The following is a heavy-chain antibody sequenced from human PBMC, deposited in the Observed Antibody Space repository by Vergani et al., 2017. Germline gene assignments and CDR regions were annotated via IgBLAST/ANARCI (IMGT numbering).Heavy chain of an antibody. J-gene: IGHJ5*02. CDR2: INHSGST. D-gene: IGHD3-3*01. CDR3: ASYDSGNWFDP. V-gene: IGHV4-38-2*01. Sequence: QVQLQESGPGLLKPSETLALNCAVSGYSINSGYYWGWIRQSPGKGLEWIGEINHSGSTNYNPSLKSRVTISVDTSKNQFSLKLSSVTAADTAVYYCASYDSGNWFDPWGQGTLVTVSS. CDR1: GYSINSGYY.